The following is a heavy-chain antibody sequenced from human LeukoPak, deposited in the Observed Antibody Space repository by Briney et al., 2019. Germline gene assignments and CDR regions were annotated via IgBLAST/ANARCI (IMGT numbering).Heavy chain of an antibody. V-gene: IGHV1-18*01. CDR3: ARDAGVVVVPAAPIL. J-gene: IGHJ4*02. Sequence: ASVKVSCKTSGYSFTTSGISWVRQAPGQGLEWMGWISAYNGNTNYAQKLQGRVTLTTDTSTSTAYMELRSLRSVDTAVYYCARDAGVVVVPAAPILWGQGTLVTVSS. CDR2: ISAYNGNT. CDR1: GYSFTTSG. D-gene: IGHD2-2*01.